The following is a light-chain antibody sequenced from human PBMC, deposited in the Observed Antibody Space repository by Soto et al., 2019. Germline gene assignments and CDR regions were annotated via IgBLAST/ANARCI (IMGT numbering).Light chain of an antibody. V-gene: IGKV3-20*01. CDR1: QSVISTY. CDR3: QQYGSSPIT. Sequence: EFVLTQSPCTLSLSPGERATLSCRASQSVISTYLAWYQQKPGQAPRLLIYGASSRATGIPDRFSGSGSGTDFTLTISRLEPEDFAVYYCQQYGSSPITFGQGTRLEIK. CDR2: GAS. J-gene: IGKJ5*01.